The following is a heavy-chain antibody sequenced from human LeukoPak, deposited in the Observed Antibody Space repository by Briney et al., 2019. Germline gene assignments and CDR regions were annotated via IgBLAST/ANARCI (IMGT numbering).Heavy chain of an antibody. CDR3: ARDRWGSEDY. D-gene: IGHD2-21*01. Sequence: PGGSLRLSCAASGFTFSSYSMNWVRQAPGKGLEWVSSISSSSSHIYYADSVKGRFTISRDNAKNSLYLQMNSLRAEDTAVYYCARDRWGSEDYWGQGTLVTVSS. CDR1: GFTFSSYS. CDR2: ISSSSSHI. J-gene: IGHJ4*02. V-gene: IGHV3-21*01.